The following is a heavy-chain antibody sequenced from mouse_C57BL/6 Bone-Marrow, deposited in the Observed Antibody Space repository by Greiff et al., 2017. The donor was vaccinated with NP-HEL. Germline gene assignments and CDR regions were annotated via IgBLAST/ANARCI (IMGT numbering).Heavy chain of an antibody. D-gene: IGHD2-4*01. CDR2: INSDGGST. CDR3: ARALCYDYDVGNYFDY. CDR1: EYEFPSHD. V-gene: IGHV5-2*01. Sequence: EVHLVESGGGLVQPGESLKLSCESNEYEFPSHDMSWVRKTPEKRLELVAAINSDGGSTYYPDTMERRFIISRDNTKKTLYLQMSSLRAEDTALYYCARALCYDYDVGNYFDYWGQGTTLTVSS. J-gene: IGHJ2*01.